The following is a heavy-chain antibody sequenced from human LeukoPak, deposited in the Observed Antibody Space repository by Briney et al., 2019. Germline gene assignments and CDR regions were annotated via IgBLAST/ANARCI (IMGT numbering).Heavy chain of an antibody. V-gene: IGHV4-59*01. CDR2: IHYSGST. CDR3: ARGGGPPSYLDF. Sequence: SEALSLTCTVSGGSISSYYWTWIRQPPGKGLEWIGYIHYSGSTNYKASLKSRVTISVDTSKNQFSLKMSSVTAADTAVYYCARGGGPPSYLDFWGQGTLVTVSS. D-gene: IGHD3-16*01. J-gene: IGHJ4*02. CDR1: GGSISSYY.